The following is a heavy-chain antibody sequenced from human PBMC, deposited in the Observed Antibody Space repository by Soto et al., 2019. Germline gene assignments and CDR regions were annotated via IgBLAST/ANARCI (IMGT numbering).Heavy chain of an antibody. V-gene: IGHV3-15*01. J-gene: IGHJ4*02. CDR2: IKSKPDRGTI. CDR3: TSAPARWGR. CDR1: GFTISNTC. D-gene: IGHD1-26*01. Sequence: GESLSLSCAASGFTISNTCRNWFRQAPGEGLEWVGRIKSKPDRGTIHYAAPVKRRFTISRDDSKNTLYLQFNNLKIDDTARYCCTSAPARWGRRGQGTPVTGPS.